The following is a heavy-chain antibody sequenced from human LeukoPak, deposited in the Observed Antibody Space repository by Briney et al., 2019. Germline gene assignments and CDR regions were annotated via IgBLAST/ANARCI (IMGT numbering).Heavy chain of an antibody. J-gene: IGHJ5*02. CDR1: GFTFSSYA. Sequence: GGSLRLSCAASGFTFSSYAVSWVRQAPGKGLEWVSSISGSGGSTYSADSVKGRFAISRDNSKNTLYLQMNSLRAEDTAVYYCAKDRDIVVVPAAHNWFDPWGQGTLVTVSS. D-gene: IGHD2-2*01. CDR3: AKDRDIVVVPAAHNWFDP. CDR2: ISGSGGST. V-gene: IGHV3-23*01.